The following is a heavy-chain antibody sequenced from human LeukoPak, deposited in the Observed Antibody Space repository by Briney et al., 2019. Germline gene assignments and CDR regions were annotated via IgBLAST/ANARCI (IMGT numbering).Heavy chain of an antibody. J-gene: IGHJ5*02. Sequence: SETLSLTCAVYGGSFSDYYWTWIRQPPGKGLEWIGEINHSGSTNYNPSLKSRVTISVDKSKNQFSLKLSSVTAADTAVYYCAREGFDPWGQGTLVTVSS. CDR2: INHSGST. V-gene: IGHV4-34*01. CDR1: GGSFSDYY. CDR3: AREGFDP.